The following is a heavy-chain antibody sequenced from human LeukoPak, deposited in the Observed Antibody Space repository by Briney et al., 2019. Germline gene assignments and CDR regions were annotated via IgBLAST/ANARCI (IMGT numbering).Heavy chain of an antibody. CDR3: ARYDSGWSYFDY. J-gene: IGHJ4*02. Sequence: SETLSLTCTVSGDSISNYYWSWIRQPPGKGLDWIGYIFYSGSTNYNPSLKSRVTMSVDTSKSQFSLKLSSVTAADTAIYYCARYDSGWSYFDYWGQGTLVTVSS. D-gene: IGHD6-19*01. CDR1: GDSISNYY. CDR2: IFYSGST. V-gene: IGHV4-59*01.